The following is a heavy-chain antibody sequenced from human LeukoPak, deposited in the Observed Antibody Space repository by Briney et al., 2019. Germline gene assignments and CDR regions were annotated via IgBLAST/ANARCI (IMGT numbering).Heavy chain of an antibody. CDR1: GGSITSYY. CDR2: IYYSGST. J-gene: IGHJ4*02. Sequence: SETLSLTCTVSGGSITSYYWTWIRQPPGKGLEWIGSIYYSGSTNYNPSLKSRVTISVDTSKNQFSLKLSSVTAADTAVYYCAYSSSWYDRDYWGQGTLVTVSS. D-gene: IGHD6-13*01. CDR3: AYSSSWYDRDY. V-gene: IGHV4-59*01.